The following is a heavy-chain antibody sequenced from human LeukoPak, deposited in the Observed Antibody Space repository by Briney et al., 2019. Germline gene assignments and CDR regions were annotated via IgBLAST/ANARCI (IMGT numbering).Heavy chain of an antibody. V-gene: IGHV7-4-1*01. CDR3: ARDGGWYPPVLNYYYHGMDV. D-gene: IGHD2-15*01. CDR1: GYTFTSYA. Sequence: ASVKVSCKASGYTFTSYAMNWVRQAPGQGLEWMGWINTNTGNPTYAQGFTGRFVFSLDTSVSTAYLQICSLKAEDTAVYYCARDGGWYPPVLNYYYHGMDVWGQGTTVTVSS. J-gene: IGHJ6*02. CDR2: INTNTGNP.